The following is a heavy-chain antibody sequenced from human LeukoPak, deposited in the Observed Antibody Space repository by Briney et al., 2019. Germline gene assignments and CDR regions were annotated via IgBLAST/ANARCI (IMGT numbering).Heavy chain of an antibody. CDR1: GFTFSDYY. CDR3: AKYSPKRAAGTSFDP. Sequence: GGSLRLSCAASGFTFSDYYMSWIRQAPGKGLEWVSLIYSAGDTFYTDSVKGRFNISRDNSKNTLYLQMNSLRAEDTAVYYCAKYSPKRAAGTSFDPWGQGTLVTVSS. V-gene: IGHV3-66*01. J-gene: IGHJ5*02. D-gene: IGHD6-19*01. CDR2: IYSAGDT.